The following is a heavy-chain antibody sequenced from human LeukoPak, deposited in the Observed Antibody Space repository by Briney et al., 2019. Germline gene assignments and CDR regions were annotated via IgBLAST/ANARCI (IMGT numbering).Heavy chain of an antibody. J-gene: IGHJ3*02. Sequence: PGGSLRLSCAASVFIFSSYGMHWVRQAPGKGLEWVAFIRYDGSNKYYADSVKGRFTISRDNSKNTLYLQMNSLRPEDTAVYYCARSLDGGWFGENESAFDIWGQGTMVTVSS. CDR1: VFIFSSYG. D-gene: IGHD3-10*01. CDR3: ARSLDGGWFGENESAFDI. CDR2: IRYDGSNK. V-gene: IGHV3-30*02.